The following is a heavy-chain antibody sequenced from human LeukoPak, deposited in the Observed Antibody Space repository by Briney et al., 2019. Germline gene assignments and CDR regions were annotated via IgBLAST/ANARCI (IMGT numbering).Heavy chain of an antibody. V-gene: IGHV3-23*01. J-gene: IGHJ4*02. D-gene: IGHD2-2*01. CDR3: AKVRDCSSTSCYQDFDY. CDR2: ISGSGGST. Sequence: GGSLRLSCAASGFTFSSYGMSWVRQAPGKGLEWVSAISGSGGSTYYADSVKGRFTISRDNSKNTLYLQMNSLRAEDTAVYYCAKVRDCSSTSCYQDFDYWGQGTLVTVSS. CDR1: GFTFSSYG.